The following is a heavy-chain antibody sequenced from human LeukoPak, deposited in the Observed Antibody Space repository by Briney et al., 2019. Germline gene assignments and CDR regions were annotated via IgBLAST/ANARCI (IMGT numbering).Heavy chain of an antibody. D-gene: IGHD2-15*01. J-gene: IGHJ4*02. CDR3: ARGGYSSGFYYFDY. CDR1: GGSISSYY. Sequence: TLSLTCTFSGGSISSYYRSWIRQPPGKGLEWIGYIYYSGTTNYNPSLKSRVTISADMSKNDFSLRLSSVTAADTAVYYCARGGYSSGFYYFDYWGQGILVTVSS. V-gene: IGHV4-59*08. CDR2: IYYSGTT.